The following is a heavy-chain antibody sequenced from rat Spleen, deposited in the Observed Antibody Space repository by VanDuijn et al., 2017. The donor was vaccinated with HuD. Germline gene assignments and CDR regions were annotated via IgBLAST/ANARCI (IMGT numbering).Heavy chain of an antibody. Sequence: EVQLVESNGGLVQPGRSLKLSCAASGFTFSDYNMAWVRQAPKKGLEWVATILYNGSRTYYRDSVKGRFTISRDNAKSTLYLQMDSLRSEDTATYYCARQTTEDLFDYWGQGVMVTVSS. CDR1: GFTFSDYN. D-gene: IGHD1-11*01. CDR3: ARQTTEDLFDY. V-gene: IGHV5S10*01. J-gene: IGHJ2*01. CDR2: ILYNGSRT.